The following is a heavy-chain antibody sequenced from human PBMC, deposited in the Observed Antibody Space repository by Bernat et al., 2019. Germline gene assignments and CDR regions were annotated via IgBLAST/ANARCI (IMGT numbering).Heavy chain of an antibody. J-gene: IGHJ4*02. CDR1: GFTFSSYA. Sequence: QVQLVESGGGVVQPGRSLRLSCAASGFTFSSYAMHWVRQAPGKGLEWVAVISYDGSNKCYADSVKGRFTISRDNSKNTLYLQMNSLRAEDTAVYYCAKEGPNYYDSSGPSFDYWGQGTLVTVSS. D-gene: IGHD3-22*01. CDR3: AKEGPNYYDSSGPSFDY. V-gene: IGHV3-30*01. CDR2: ISYDGSNK.